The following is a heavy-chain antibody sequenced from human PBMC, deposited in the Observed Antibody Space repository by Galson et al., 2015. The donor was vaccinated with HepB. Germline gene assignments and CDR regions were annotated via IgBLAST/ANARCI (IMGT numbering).Heavy chain of an antibody. CDR2: VSGYDGNA. CDR1: GYDFNKYG. Sequence: SVKVSCKASGYDFNKYGLSWVRQAPGQGLEWMGWVSGYDGNAYYYQTFQGRVTMTTQTSTGTAYMEMRSLTSEDTAIYYCARAPRISFGELMQPLTKWGLGTLVIVSS. J-gene: IGHJ4*02. CDR3: ARAPRISFGELMQPLTK. V-gene: IGHV1-18*01. D-gene: IGHD3-10*01.